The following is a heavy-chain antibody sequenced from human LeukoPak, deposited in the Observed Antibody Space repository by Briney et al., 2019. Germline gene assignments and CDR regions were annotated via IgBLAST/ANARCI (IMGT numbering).Heavy chain of an antibody. CDR2: IYPGDSDT. CDR1: GYSFTDYW. J-gene: IGHJ6*03. D-gene: IGHD4-23*01. CDR3: ARQMVGYGGNALLTGYYYYYMDV. V-gene: IGHV5-51*01. Sequence: GESLQISCKGSGYSFTDYWIGWVRQMPGKGLEWMGIIYPGDSDTRYSPSFQGQVTISADKSISTAYLQWSSLKASDTAMYYCARQMVGYGGNALLTGYYYYYMDVWGKGTTVTISS.